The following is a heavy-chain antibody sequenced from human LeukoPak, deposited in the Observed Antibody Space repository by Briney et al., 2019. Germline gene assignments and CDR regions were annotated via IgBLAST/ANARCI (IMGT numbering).Heavy chain of an antibody. CDR1: GYTFTGYY. V-gene: IGHV1-2*02. J-gene: IGHJ4*02. D-gene: IGHD5-24*01. CDR2: INPNSGGT. Sequence: ASVKVSCKASGYTFTGYYMHWVRQAPGQGLEWMGWINPNSGGTNYAQKFQGRVTMTRDTSISTAYMELSRLRSDDTAVYYCARVRRDGYNYDFDYWGQGTLVTVSS. CDR3: ARVRRDGYNYDFDY.